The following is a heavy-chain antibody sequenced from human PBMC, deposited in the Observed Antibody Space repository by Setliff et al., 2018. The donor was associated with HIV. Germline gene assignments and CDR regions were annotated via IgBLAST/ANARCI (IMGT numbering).Heavy chain of an antibody. CDR1: GGSFSGYY. CDR2: INHSGST. Sequence: SETLSLTCAVYGGSFSGYYWSWIRQPPGKGLEWIGEINHSGSTNYNSSLKSRVTISVDTSKNQFSLKLSSVTAADTAVYYCARDHCSSSGCYEYSYYGMDVWGQGTTVTVSS. D-gene: IGHD2-2*01. CDR3: ARDHCSSSGCYEYSYYGMDV. J-gene: IGHJ6*02. V-gene: IGHV4-34*01.